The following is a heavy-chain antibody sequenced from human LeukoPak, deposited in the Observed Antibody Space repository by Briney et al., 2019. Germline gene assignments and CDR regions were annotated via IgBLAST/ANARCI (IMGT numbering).Heavy chain of an antibody. CDR3: AGGGDSSGFYYYFDS. Sequence: SETLSLTCTVSGGSISSGGYSWNWTRQPPGKDLEWIGYIYHSGNTYYNPSLKSRVTISVDGSKNQFSLKLTSVTAADTAVYYCAGGGDSSGFYYYFDSWGQGTLVTVSS. D-gene: IGHD3-22*01. J-gene: IGHJ4*02. CDR1: GGSISSGGYS. V-gene: IGHV4-30-2*01. CDR2: IYHSGNT.